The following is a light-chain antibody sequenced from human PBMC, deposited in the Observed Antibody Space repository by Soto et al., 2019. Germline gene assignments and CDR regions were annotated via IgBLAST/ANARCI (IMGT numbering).Light chain of an antibody. CDR1: QGISSF. CDR2: GAS. J-gene: IGKJ3*01. CDR3: QQLNSFPLP. V-gene: IGKV1-9*01. Sequence: SPLTQSPSSLSASVGDRVTITCRASQGISSFLAWYQQKPGKAPKLLIYGASTLQSGVPSRFSGSVSGTDFTLTIGSLQPEDFATYYCQQLNSFPLPFGPGTKVDI.